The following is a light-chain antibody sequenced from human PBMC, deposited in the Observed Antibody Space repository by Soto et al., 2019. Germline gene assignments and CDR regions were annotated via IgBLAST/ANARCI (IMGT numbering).Light chain of an antibody. Sequence: EIVMTQSPATLSVSPGERATLSCRASQSVSSNLAWYQQKPGQAHRLLIYGASTRATGIQARFSGSGSGTEFTLTISSLQSEDFAVYYCQQSNNWPPWTFGQGTKVDIK. CDR1: QSVSSN. J-gene: IGKJ1*01. V-gene: IGKV3-15*01. CDR3: QQSNNWPPWT. CDR2: GAS.